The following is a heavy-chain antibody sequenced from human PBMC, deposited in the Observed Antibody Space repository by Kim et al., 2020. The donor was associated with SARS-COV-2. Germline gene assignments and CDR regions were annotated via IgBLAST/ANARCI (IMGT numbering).Heavy chain of an antibody. CDR2: SGT. Sequence: SGTSYADSVKGRFTISRDNAKNTLYLQMNSLRAEDTAVYYCARGALYFDYWGQGTLVTVSS. D-gene: IGHD3-16*02. CDR3: ARGALYFDY. J-gene: IGHJ4*02. V-gene: IGHV3-74*01.